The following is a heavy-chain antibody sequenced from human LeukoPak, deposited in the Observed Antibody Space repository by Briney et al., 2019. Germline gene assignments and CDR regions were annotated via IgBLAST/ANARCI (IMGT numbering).Heavy chain of an antibody. V-gene: IGHV1-18*04. CDR3: ARSGSSSWSSLFAS. D-gene: IGHD6-13*01. Sequence: GASVKVSCKASGYTFTSYYVHWVRQAPGQGLEGLGRITTYNDKTVFAGNFQARLTMTTDTTTAYMTLRRLRSDEPAVYYCARSGSSSWSSLFASWGKGSLVTVS. CDR1: GYTFTSYY. J-gene: IGHJ4*02. CDR2: ITTYNDKT.